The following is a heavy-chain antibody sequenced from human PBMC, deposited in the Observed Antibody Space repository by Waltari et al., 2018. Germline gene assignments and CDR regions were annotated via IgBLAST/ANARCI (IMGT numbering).Heavy chain of an antibody. J-gene: IGHJ4*02. Sequence: QVQLVESGGGVVQPGRSLRLSCAASGFTFSSYAMHWVRQAPGKGLEWVAVISYDGSNKYYADAVKGRFTISRDNSKNTLYLQMNSLRAEDTAVYYCARDHEWELLSFVFDYWGQGTLVTVSS. CDR3: ARDHEWELLSFVFDY. V-gene: IGHV3-30-3*01. D-gene: IGHD1-26*01. CDR1: GFTFSSYA. CDR2: ISYDGSNK.